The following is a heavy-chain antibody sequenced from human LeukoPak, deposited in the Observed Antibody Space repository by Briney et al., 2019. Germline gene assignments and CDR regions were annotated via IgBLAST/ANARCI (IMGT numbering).Heavy chain of an antibody. D-gene: IGHD3-16*01. CDR2: IRYDGSNK. V-gene: IGHV3-30*02. CDR1: GFTFSSYG. Sequence: GGSLRLSCAASGFTFSSYGMHWVRQAPGKGLEWVAFIRYDGSNKYYADSVKGRFTISRDNSKNTLYLQVNSLRAEDTAVYYCATLIYGRPEGYVPDYWGQGTLVTVSS. CDR3: ATLIYGRPEGYVPDY. J-gene: IGHJ4*02.